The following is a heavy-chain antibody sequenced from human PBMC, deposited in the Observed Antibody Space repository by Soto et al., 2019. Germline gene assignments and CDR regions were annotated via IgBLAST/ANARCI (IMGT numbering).Heavy chain of an antibody. Sequence: VQLVQSGGEVREPGASVKVSCKASGYSFLYYAISWVRQAPGQGLEWLGWISPYNANTKYGERVQGRVTITTDTATRTAFLELRSLTSDDTAVYYCAVRGSDTSKGLLGWGQGTLVTISS. J-gene: IGHJ4*02. D-gene: IGHD6-19*01. CDR1: GYSFLYYA. CDR2: ISPYNANT. V-gene: IGHV1-18*01. CDR3: AVRGSDTSKGLLG.